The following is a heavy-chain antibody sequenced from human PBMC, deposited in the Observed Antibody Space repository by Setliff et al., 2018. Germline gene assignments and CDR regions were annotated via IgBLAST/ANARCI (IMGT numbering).Heavy chain of an antibody. CDR3: AGTPARGTTWLSPFDY. Sequence: PSETLSLTCTVYGGSLSNYYWSWVRQPPGKGPEWIVEINHSGITNYNPSLKGRVTISVDTSKNQISLKITSVTAADTALYSCAGTPARGTTWLSPFDYWGQGIQVTVSS. CDR2: INHSGIT. V-gene: IGHV4-34*01. J-gene: IGHJ4*02. D-gene: IGHD3-9*01. CDR1: GGSLSNYY.